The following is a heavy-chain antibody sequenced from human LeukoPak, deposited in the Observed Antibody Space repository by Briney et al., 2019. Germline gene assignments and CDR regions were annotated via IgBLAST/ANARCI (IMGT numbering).Heavy chain of an antibody. CDR3: AKKSLWSGPFDY. CDR2: ITGSGGGS. D-gene: IGHD3-3*01. J-gene: IGHJ4*02. Sequence: PGGSLRLSCAASGFTFSNYAMSWVRQAPGKGLEWVSIITGSGGGSYYADSVKGRFTLSRDNSKNTLYLQMNSLRAEDTAVYFCAKKSLWSGPFDYWGQGTLVTVSS. CDR1: GFTFSNYA. V-gene: IGHV3-23*01.